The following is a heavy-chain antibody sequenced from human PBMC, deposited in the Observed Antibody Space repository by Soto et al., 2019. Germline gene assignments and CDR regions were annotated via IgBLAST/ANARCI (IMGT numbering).Heavy chain of an antibody. D-gene: IGHD3-10*01. CDR2: IIPIFGTA. CDR3: AVGRPPMVRGVIDTGMDYYYGMDV. CDR1: GGTFSSYA. Sequence: ASVKVSCKASGGTFSSYAISWVRQAPGQGLEWMGGIIPIFGTANYAQKFQGRVTITADESTSTAYMELSSLRSEDTAVYYCAVGRPPMVRGVIDTGMDYYYGMDVWGQGTTVTVSS. J-gene: IGHJ6*02. V-gene: IGHV1-69*13.